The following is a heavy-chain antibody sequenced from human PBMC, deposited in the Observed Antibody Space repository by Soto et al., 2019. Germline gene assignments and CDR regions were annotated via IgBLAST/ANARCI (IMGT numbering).Heavy chain of an antibody. CDR2: IIPIFGTA. V-gene: IGHV1-69*13. D-gene: IGHD2-15*01. J-gene: IGHJ6*04. Sequence: SVKVSCKASGGTFSSYAISWVRQAPGQGLEWMGGIIPIFGTANYAQKFRGRVTITADESTSTAYLELSSLRSEDTAVYYCGCYDNAYYYYGMDVWGKGTTVTVSS. CDR1: GGTFSSYA. CDR3: GCYDNAYYYYGMDV.